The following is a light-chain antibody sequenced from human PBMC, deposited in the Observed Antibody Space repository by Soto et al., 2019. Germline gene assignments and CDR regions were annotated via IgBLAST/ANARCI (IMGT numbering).Light chain of an antibody. CDR2: DVS. J-gene: IGLJ1*01. V-gene: IGLV2-14*01. CDR1: SSDVGGYNY. Sequence: QSVLTQPASVSASPGQSITISCTGTSSDVGGYNYVSWYQQHPGKAPKVMIYDVSNRPSGVSNRFSGSKSGNTAFLIIFGLQAEDEADYYCSSYTSSSTYGFGTGTKVTVL. CDR3: SSYTSSSTYG.